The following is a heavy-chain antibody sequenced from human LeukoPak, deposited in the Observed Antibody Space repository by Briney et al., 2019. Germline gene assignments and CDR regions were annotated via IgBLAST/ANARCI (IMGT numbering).Heavy chain of an antibody. CDR3: AREGHDFWTIDY. CDR2: IYSGGST. J-gene: IGHJ4*02. D-gene: IGHD3-3*01. Sequence: GGSLTLSCAASGFTVSSNYMSWVRQAPGKGLEWVSVIYSGGSTYYADSVKGRFTISRDNSKNTLYLQMNSLRAEDTAVYYCAREGHDFWTIDYWGQGTLVTVSS. V-gene: IGHV3-53*01. CDR1: GFTVSSNY.